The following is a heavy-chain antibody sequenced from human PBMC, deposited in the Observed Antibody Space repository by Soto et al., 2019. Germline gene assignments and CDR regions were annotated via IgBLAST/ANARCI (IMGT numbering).Heavy chain of an antibody. J-gene: IGHJ4*02. CDR2: INAGNGST. D-gene: IGHD3-22*01. CDR3: AKDYYDSSGYYPPALLFDY. Sequence: VASVKVSCKASGYTFTSYAMHWVRQAPGQRLEWMGWINAGNGSTKYSQKFQGRVTITRDTSASTAYMELSSLRSEDTAVYYCAKDYYDSSGYYPPALLFDYWGQGTLVTVSS. V-gene: IGHV1-3*01. CDR1: GYTFTSYA.